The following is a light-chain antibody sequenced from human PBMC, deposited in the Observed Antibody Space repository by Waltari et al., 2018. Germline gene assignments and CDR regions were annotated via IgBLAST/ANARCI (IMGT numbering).Light chain of an antibody. CDR3: QHYNNWPLYT. V-gene: IGKV3-15*01. CDR2: AAS. CDR1: QSVGTN. Sequence: EIVLTQSPATLSVSPGEGATLSCRASQSVGTNLAWYQQRPGQAPRLLIDAASTRATGIPARFSGSGSGTEFTLTISSLQTEDFAVYYCQHYNNWPLYTFGQGSKVDIK. J-gene: IGKJ2*01.